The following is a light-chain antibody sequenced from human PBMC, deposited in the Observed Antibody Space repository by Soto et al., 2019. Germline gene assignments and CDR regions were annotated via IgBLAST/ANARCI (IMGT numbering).Light chain of an antibody. V-gene: IGKV1-5*03. CDR2: KAS. CDR3: QQYNSYST. Sequence: DIQITQSASTLSASVGDRVTITCRASQTISSWLAWYQQKPGKAPKLLIYKASSLESGVPSRFSGSGSGTEFTLTISSLQPDDFATYYCQQYNSYSTFGQGTRLEIK. J-gene: IGKJ5*01. CDR1: QTISSW.